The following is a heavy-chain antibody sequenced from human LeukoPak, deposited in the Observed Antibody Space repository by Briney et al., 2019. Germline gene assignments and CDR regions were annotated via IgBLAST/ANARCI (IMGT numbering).Heavy chain of an antibody. CDR1: GGPISSGGYS. CDR2: IYHSGST. Sequence: SGTLSLTCAVSGGPISSGGYSWRWIRQPPGKGLEWIGYIYHSGSTYYNPSLKSRVTISVDRSKNQFSLKLSSVTAADTAVYYCARADNYYDSSGYYSLWFDPWGQGTLVTVSS. D-gene: IGHD3-22*01. CDR3: ARADNYYDSSGYYSLWFDP. V-gene: IGHV4-30-2*01. J-gene: IGHJ5*02.